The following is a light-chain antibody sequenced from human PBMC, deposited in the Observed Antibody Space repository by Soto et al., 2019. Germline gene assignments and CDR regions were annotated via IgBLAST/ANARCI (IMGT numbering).Light chain of an antibody. CDR1: QSVSSY. V-gene: IGKV3-11*01. J-gene: IGKJ1*01. CDR3: QPRSNWPRWT. CDR2: DAS. Sequence: EIVLTQSPATLSLSPGERATLSCRASQSVSSYLAWYQQKPGQAPRLLIYDASNRATGIPARFSGSGSGTDFTLTISSLEPEDFAVYYCQPRSNWPRWTFGQGTKVEIK.